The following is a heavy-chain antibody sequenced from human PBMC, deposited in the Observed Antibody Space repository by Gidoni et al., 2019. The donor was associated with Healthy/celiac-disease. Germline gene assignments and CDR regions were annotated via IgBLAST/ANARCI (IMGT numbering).Heavy chain of an antibody. J-gene: IGHJ5*02. CDR3: SRASTMVRGKNWFDP. CDR2: ISADNGNT. V-gene: IGHV1-18*01. Sequence: QVQLVQSGAGVKNPGASVKVSCQASGYNFTSYGISWVLQAPGQGLEWMGWISADNGNTNYAQKLQGRVTTTTDTSTSTAYMALRGLRSDDTAVYYGSRASTMVRGKNWFDPWGQGTLVTVSS. CDR1: GYNFTSYG. D-gene: IGHD3-10*01.